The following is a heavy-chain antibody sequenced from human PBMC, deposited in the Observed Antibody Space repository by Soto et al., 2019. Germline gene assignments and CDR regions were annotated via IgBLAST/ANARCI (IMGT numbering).Heavy chain of an antibody. V-gene: IGHV4-4*02. D-gene: IGHD2-8*01. CDR1: GVSISSGNW. Sequence: SETLSLTCAVSGVSISSGNWCTWWRQSPQGGLEDRGEIFHDGTANYSPSFERRVAISVDTTKKQFSLQLTSSTAAATAIYFYGRLVYDTRTNYMDFDFWGQGTLVTVSS. CDR2: IFHDGTA. J-gene: IGHJ4*02. CDR3: GRLVYDTRTNYMDFDF.